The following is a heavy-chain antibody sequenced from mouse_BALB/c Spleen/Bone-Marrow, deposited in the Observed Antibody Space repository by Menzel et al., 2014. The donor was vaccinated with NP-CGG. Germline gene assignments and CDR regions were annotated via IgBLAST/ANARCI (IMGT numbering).Heavy chain of an antibody. D-gene: IGHD1-2*01. J-gene: IGHJ1*01. V-gene: IGHV1S81*02. CDR2: INPSNDTP. CDR1: GYTFTNYF. CDR3: TRSGYYGYGWYFDV. Sequence: QVQLKDSGAELVKPGASVKLSCRVSGYTFTNYFVYWVKQRPGQGLEWIGEINPSNDTPNFNEKFKSKATLTVDKSSSTAYMQLSSLTSEDSVVYYCTRSGYYGYGWYFDVWGAGTTVTVSS.